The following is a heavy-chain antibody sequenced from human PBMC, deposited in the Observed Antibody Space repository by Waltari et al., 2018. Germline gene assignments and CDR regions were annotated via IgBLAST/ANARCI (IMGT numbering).Heavy chain of an antibody. D-gene: IGHD4-17*01. V-gene: IGHV5-51*01. J-gene: IGHJ4*02. CDR3: ARRLVTTVVTGIPFDY. CDR2: IYPGDSDT. CDR1: GYSFTSYW. Sequence: EVQLVQSGAEVKKPGESLKISCKGSGYSFTSYWIGWVRQMPGKGLEWRGIIYPGDSDTRYSPSFQGQVTISADKSISTAYLQWSSLKASDTAMYYCARRLVTTVVTGIPFDYWGQGTLVTVSS.